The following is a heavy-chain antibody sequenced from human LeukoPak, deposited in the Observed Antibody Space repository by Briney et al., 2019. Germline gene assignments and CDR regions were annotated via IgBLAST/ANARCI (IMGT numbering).Heavy chain of an antibody. V-gene: IGHV1-2*02. D-gene: IGHD4/OR15-4a*01. Sequence: AASVKVSCKASGYTFTGYYMHWVRQAPGQGLEWMGWINPNSGGTNYAQKFQGRVTMTRDTSISTAYMELSRLRSDDTAVYYCARGPVTMGLEGYYYSYYMDVWGKGTTVTVSS. CDR1: GYTFTGYY. CDR2: INPNSGGT. J-gene: IGHJ6*03. CDR3: ARGPVTMGLEGYYYSYYMDV.